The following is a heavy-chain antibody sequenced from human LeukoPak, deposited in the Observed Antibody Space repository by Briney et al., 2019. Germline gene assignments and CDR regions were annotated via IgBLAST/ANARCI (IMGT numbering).Heavy chain of an antibody. J-gene: IGHJ6*02. CDR1: GFTFSVYS. V-gene: IGHV3-21*01. D-gene: IGHD6-19*01. CDR3: SRDGSGWSRDV. Sequence: GGSLRLSCAASGFTFSVYSMSWIRQAPEKGLEWVSSISSTTYTYYADSVKGRFTISRDNSKNSLHLQMNSLTAEDTALYYCSRDGSGWSRDVWGQGTTVTVSS. CDR2: ISSTTYT.